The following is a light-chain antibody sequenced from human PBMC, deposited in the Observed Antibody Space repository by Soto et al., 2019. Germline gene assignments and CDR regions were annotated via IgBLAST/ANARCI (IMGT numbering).Light chain of an antibody. J-gene: IGKJ2*01. CDR1: QSISSY. CDR3: KQSYSTPRT. CDR2: AAS. Sequence: DIQMTQSPSSLSASVGDRVTITCRASQSISSYLNWYQQKPGKAPKLLIYAASSLQSGVPSRFSGSGYGTDFTLTISSLQPEDFATYYCKQSYSTPRTFGQGTKLEIK. V-gene: IGKV1-39*01.